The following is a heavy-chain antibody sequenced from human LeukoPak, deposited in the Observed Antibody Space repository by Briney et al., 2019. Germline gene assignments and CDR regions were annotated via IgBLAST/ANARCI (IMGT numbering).Heavy chain of an antibody. V-gene: IGHV3-48*01. D-gene: IGHD6-25*01. CDR1: GFTFSSSA. Sequence: GGSLRLSCAASGFTFSSSAMSWVRQAPGKGLEWISYISRSSAIYYADSVKGRFAISRDNAKNSLYLQMSSLRAEDTAVYYCVRDVSSGSSPYWGQGALVTVSS. CDR3: VRDVSSGSSPY. CDR2: ISRSSAI. J-gene: IGHJ4*02.